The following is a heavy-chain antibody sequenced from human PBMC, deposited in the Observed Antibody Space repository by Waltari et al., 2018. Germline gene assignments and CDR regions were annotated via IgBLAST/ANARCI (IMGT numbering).Heavy chain of an antibody. CDR1: GYTFTSYA. J-gene: IGHJ5*02. Sequence: QVQLVQSGAEVKKPGASVKVSCKASGYTFTSYAMHWVRQAPGQRLEWMGWINAGNGNTKYSQKFHGRVTITRDTSASTAYMELSSLRSEDTAVYYCAREHSSTAASSDPWGQGTLVTVSS. CDR2: INAGNGNT. V-gene: IGHV1-3*01. CDR3: AREHSSTAASSDP. D-gene: IGHD6-13*01.